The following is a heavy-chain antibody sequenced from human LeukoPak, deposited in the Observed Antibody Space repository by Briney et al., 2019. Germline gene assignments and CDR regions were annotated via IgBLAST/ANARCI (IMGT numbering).Heavy chain of an antibody. CDR2: IYYSGST. D-gene: IGHD3-22*01. CDR1: GDSISSYY. V-gene: IGHV4-59*06. J-gene: IGHJ4*02. Sequence: SETLSLTCTVSGDSISSYYWSWIRQPPGEGLEWIGYIYYSGSTYYNPSLKSRVTISVDTSKNQFSLKLSSVTAADTAVYYCASYRTLNYYDSSGPFNYWGQGTLVTVSS. CDR3: ASYRTLNYYDSSGPFNY.